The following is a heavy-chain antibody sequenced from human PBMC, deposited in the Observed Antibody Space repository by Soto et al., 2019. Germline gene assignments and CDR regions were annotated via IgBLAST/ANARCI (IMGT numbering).Heavy chain of an antibody. V-gene: IGHV5-51*01. J-gene: IGHJ4*02. D-gene: IGHD1-1*01. CDR2: IYPDDSDT. CDR1: RYSFTSYW. CDR3: ARLGVEMATTTHFDY. Sequence: GESLKISCKGSRYSFTSYWIGWVRQMPGKGLEWMGIIYPDDSDTRYSPSFQGQVTISADKSISTTYLQWSSLKASDTAMYYCARLGVEMATTTHFDYWGQGTLVTVSS.